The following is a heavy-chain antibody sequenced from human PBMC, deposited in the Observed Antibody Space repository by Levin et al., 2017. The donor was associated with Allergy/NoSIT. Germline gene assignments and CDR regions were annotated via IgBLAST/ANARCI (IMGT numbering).Heavy chain of an antibody. CDR2: IGTDGSDT. D-gene: IGHD3-10*01. Sequence: PGGSLRLSCAGSGFRISSYWLHWVRQVPGKWPVWVARIGTDGSDTSYADSVKGRFTISRDNARNTLYLQMNSLRAEDTAVYYCTRDPVNYGRVGYYFDYWGQGVLVTVSS. V-gene: IGHV3-74*01. CDR3: TRDPVNYGRVGYYFDY. CDR1: GFRISSYW. J-gene: IGHJ4*02.